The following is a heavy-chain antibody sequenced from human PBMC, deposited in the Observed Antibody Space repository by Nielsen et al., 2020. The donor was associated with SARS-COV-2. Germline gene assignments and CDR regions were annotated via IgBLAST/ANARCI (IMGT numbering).Heavy chain of an antibody. CDR3: AGGFYDSRGYNLVY. CDR1: GGSFTAYY. Sequence: SETLPLTCAACGGSFTAYYWSWIRQRPGKGLEWIGEINHSGDTNNNPSLRSRVTVSRDTSKNQFSLKLSSVTAADTAVYYCAGGFYDSRGYNLVYWGQGTLVTVSS. V-gene: IGHV4-34*01. CDR2: INHSGDT. J-gene: IGHJ4*02. D-gene: IGHD3-22*01.